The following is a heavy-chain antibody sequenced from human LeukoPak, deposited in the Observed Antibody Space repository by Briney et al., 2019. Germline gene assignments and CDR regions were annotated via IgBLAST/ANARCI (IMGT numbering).Heavy chain of an antibody. CDR2: ISSSSSYI. J-gene: IGHJ4*02. V-gene: IGHV3-21*01. Sequence: GGSLRLSCAASGFTFSSYSMNWVRQAPGKGLEWVSSISSSSSYIYYADSVEGRFTISRDNAKNSLYLQMNSPRAEDTAVYYCATDPFGIDYWGQGTLVTVSS. CDR3: ATDPFGIDY. D-gene: IGHD1-14*01. CDR1: GFTFSSYS.